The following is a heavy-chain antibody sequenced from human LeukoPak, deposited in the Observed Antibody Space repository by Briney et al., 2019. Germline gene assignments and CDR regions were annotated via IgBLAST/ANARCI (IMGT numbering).Heavy chain of an antibody. V-gene: IGHV3-21*01. J-gene: IGHJ6*04. CDR2: ISSSSSYI. D-gene: IGHD2-2*01. Sequence: GGSLRLSGAASGFTFSSYSMNWVRQAPGKGLEWVSSISSSSSYIYYADSVKGRFTISRDNAKNSLYLQMNSLRAEDTAVYYCASYCSSTSCSGYYGMDVWGKGTTVTVSS. CDR1: GFTFSSYS. CDR3: ASYCSSTSCSGYYGMDV.